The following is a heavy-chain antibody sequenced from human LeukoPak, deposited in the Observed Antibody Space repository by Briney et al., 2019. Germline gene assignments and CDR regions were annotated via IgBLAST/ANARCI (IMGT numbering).Heavy chain of an antibody. D-gene: IGHD2-15*01. CDR1: GGSISSSSYY. J-gene: IGHJ6*02. CDR3: ARGYSGYYGMDV. V-gene: IGHV4-61*05. CDR2: IYYSGST. Sequence: SVTLSLTCTVSGGSISSSSYYWGWIRQPPGKGLEWIGYIYYSGSTNYNPSLKSRVTISVDTSKNQFSLKLSSVTAADTAVYYCARGYSGYYGMDVWGQGTTVTVSS.